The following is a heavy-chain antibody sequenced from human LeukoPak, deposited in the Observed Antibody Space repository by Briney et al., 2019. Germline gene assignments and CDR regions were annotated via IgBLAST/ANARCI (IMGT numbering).Heavy chain of an antibody. CDR2: IYYSGST. CDR1: GGSISSYY. V-gene: IGHV4-59*01. J-gene: IGHJ6*03. CDR3: ARRAQHYYGSGIYYYYMDV. Sequence: SETLSLTCTVSGGSISSYYWGWIRQPPGKGLEWIGYIYYSGSTNYNPSLKSRVTISVDTSKNQFSLKLSSVTAADTAVYYCARRAQHYYGSGIYYYYMDVWGKGTTVTISS. D-gene: IGHD3-10*01.